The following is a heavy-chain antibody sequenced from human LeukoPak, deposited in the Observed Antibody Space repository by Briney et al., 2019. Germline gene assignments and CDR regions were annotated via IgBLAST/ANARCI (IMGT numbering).Heavy chain of an antibody. V-gene: IGHV3-74*01. CDR1: GFTFSSYW. Sequence: PGGSLRLSCAASGFTFSSYWMHWVRQAPGKGLVWVSRINSDGSSTSYADSVKGRFTISRDNSKNTLYLQMNSLRAEDTAVYYCARDYMAGATFQIQGPVDYWGQGTLVTVSS. D-gene: IGHD1-26*01. CDR3: ARDYMAGATFQIQGPVDY. J-gene: IGHJ4*02. CDR2: INSDGSST.